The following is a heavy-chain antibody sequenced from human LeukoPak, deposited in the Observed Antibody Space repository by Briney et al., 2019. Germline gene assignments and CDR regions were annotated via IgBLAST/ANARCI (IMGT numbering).Heavy chain of an antibody. CDR2: INPSGGST. CDR3: ARGGYDFWSGHWVYYFDY. D-gene: IGHD3-3*01. CDR1: GYTFTSYY. Sequence: ASVKVSCKASGYTFTSYYMHWVRQAPGQGLEWMGIINPSGGSTSYAQKFQGRVTMTRDTSTSTVYMELSSLRSEDTAVYYCARGGYDFWSGHWVYYFDYWGQGTLVTVSS. V-gene: IGHV1-46*03. J-gene: IGHJ4*02.